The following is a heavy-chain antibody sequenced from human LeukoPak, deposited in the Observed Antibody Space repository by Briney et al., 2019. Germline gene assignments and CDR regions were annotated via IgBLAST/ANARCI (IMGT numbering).Heavy chain of an antibody. V-gene: IGHV3-21*01. CDR3: GKASYDFWSGYYIVDY. J-gene: IGHJ4*02. Sequence: GGSLRLSCAASGFTFSSYSMNWVRQAPGKGLEWVSSISSSSSYIYYADSVKGRFTISSDNAKNSLYLQMNSLRAEDTAVYYCGKASYDFWSGYYIVDYWGQGTLVTVSS. CDR1: GFTFSSYS. CDR2: ISSSSSYI. D-gene: IGHD3-3*01.